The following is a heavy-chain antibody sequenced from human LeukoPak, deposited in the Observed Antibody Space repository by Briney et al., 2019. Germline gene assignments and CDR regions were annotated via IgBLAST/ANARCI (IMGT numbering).Heavy chain of an antibody. CDR3: ARGRSGSYFGDY. V-gene: IGHV3-30-3*01. Sequence: GGSLRLSCAASGFTFSSYAMHWVRQAPGKGLEWVAVIPHDGSNKYYADSAKGRFTISRDNSKNTLYLQMNSLRAEDTAVYYCARGRSGSYFGDYWGQGTLVTVSS. J-gene: IGHJ4*02. CDR2: IPHDGSNK. CDR1: GFTFSSYA. D-gene: IGHD1-26*01.